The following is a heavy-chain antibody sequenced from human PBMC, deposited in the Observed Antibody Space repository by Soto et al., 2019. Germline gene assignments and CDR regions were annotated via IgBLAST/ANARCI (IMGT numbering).Heavy chain of an antibody. Sequence: GESLKISCKGSGYSFTSYWIGWVRQMPGKGLEWMGIIYPGDSDTRYSPSFQGQVTISADKPISTAYLQWSSLKASDTAMYYCATSIGPLSSSSGGVYYYYYGMDVWGQGTTVTVSS. V-gene: IGHV5-51*01. CDR1: GYSFTSYW. CDR2: IYPGDSDT. CDR3: ATSIGPLSSSSGGVYYYYYGMDV. J-gene: IGHJ6*02. D-gene: IGHD6-6*01.